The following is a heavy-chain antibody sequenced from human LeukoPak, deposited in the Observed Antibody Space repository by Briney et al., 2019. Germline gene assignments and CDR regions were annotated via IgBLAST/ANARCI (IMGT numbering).Heavy chain of an antibody. Sequence: SETLSLTCTVSGGLISSGSYYWSWIRQPAGKGLEWIGRIYSSGSTNYNPALRSRLTISVDTSKNQFSLKLSSVTAADTAVYYCARDQGKGAVAGTPDYWGQGTLVTVSS. D-gene: IGHD6-19*01. J-gene: IGHJ4*02. CDR3: ARDQGKGAVAGTPDY. CDR1: GGLISSGSYY. V-gene: IGHV4-61*02. CDR2: IYSSGST.